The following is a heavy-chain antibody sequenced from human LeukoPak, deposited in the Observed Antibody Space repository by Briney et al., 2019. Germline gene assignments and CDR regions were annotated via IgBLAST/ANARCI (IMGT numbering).Heavy chain of an antibody. CDR1: GFTFSSYE. V-gene: IGHV3-48*03. D-gene: IGHD3-10*01. J-gene: IGHJ4*02. CDR2: ISSSGSTI. CDR3: ASDVWFGELFDY. Sequence: GGSLRLSCAAYGFTFSSYEMNWVRQAPGKGLEWVSYISSSGSTIYYADSVKGRFTISRDNAKNSLYLQMNSLRAEDTAVYYCASDVWFGELFDYWGQGTLVTVSS.